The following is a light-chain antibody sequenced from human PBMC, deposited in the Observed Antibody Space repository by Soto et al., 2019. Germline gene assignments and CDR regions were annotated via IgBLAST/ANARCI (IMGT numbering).Light chain of an antibody. CDR2: AAS. CDR3: QQSYNTLTWT. CDR1: QSISSY. Sequence: IQMTQSPSSLSASVGDRVTITCRASQSISSYLNWYQQKPGKAPKLLIYAASSLQSGVPSRFSGSGSGTDFTLTISSLQPEDFATYYCQQSYNTLTWTFGQGTKVDIK. J-gene: IGKJ1*01. V-gene: IGKV1-39*01.